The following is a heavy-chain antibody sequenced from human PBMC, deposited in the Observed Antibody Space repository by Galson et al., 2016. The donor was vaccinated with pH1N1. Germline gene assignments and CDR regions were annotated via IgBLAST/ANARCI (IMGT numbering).Heavy chain of an antibody. J-gene: IGHJ5*02. CDR1: GFALSGYW. CDR2: INHEGSEE. V-gene: IGHV3-7*01. D-gene: IGHD4/OR15-4a*01. CDR3: ARVGAYADYHANKWFDP. Sequence: SLRLSCAASGFALSGYWMSWVRQAPGKGLEWVANINHEGSEEYYADAVKGRFTISRDNAKNSLYLHMDSLRAEDTAVYYCARVGAYADYHANKWFDPWGQGTLVAVSS.